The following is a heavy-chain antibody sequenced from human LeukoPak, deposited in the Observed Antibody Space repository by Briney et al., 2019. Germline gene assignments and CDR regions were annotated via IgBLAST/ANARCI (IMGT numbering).Heavy chain of an antibody. CDR1: GFTFSTYN. V-gene: IGHV3-21*01. Sequence: XXSCAASGFTFSTYNMNWVRQAPGKGLEWVSCISSSSNYIYYEDSVKGRFTISRDNAKNSLYLQMNSLRAEDTDVYYCARDVGASAPDAFDIWGQGTMVTVSS. CDR3: ARDVGASAPDAFDI. J-gene: IGHJ3*02. CDR2: ISSSSNYI. D-gene: IGHD1-26*01.